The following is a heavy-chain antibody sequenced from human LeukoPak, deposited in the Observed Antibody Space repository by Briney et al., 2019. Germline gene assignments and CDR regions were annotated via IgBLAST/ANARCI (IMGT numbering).Heavy chain of an antibody. Sequence: GGSLRLSCAASGFTFSRYWMHWVRHPPGKGLVWVSRINSEGSSTSYADSVKGRFTISRDNAKNSLYLQMNSLRAEDTAVYYCARDNLLWFGEYGYWGQGTLVTVSS. J-gene: IGHJ4*02. CDR1: GFTFSRYW. D-gene: IGHD3-10*01. CDR3: ARDNLLWFGEYGY. CDR2: INSEGSST. V-gene: IGHV3-74*01.